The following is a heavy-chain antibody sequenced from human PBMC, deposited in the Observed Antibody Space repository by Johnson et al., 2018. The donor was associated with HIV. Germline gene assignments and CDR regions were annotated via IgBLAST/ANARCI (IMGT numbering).Heavy chain of an antibody. J-gene: IGHJ3*01. CDR3: TIPYYYDSGGYQ. Sequence: VQLVESGGGVVQPGGSLRLSCAASGFTFSMYSMHWVRQAPGTGLDYVSAISSHGGSTYYAHSVKGRFTISRANSKNTLYLQMDSLRAEDMAVYYCTIPYYYDSGGYQWGQGTMVTVSS. D-gene: IGHD3-22*01. CDR1: GFTFSMYS. CDR2: ISSHGGST. V-gene: IGHV3-64*01.